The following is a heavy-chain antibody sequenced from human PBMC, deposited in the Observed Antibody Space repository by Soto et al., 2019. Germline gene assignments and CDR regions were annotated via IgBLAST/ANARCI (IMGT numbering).Heavy chain of an antibody. D-gene: IGHD2-15*01. Sequence: EVQLVESGGGLVKPGESLRLSCAASDLSFSNAYINWVRQAPGKGLEWVGRIKSKTDGGTIDYAAPGKGRFIISRDDSSNTVYLQMNSLKTEDTAVYYCTRRGALGYWGQGTLGTVSS. CDR2: IKSKTDGGTI. J-gene: IGHJ4*02. CDR3: TRRGALGY. CDR1: DLSFSNAY. V-gene: IGHV3-15*07.